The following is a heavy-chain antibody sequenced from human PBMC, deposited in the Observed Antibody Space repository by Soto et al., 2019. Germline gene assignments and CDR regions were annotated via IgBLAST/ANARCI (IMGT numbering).Heavy chain of an antibody. CDR3: ARFQYTVVTPFDL. V-gene: IGHV4-59*01. CDR1: GGSLTNYF. D-gene: IGHD2-21*02. Sequence: QVQLQESGPGLVEPSETLSLTCTVSGGSLTNYFWTWIRQSPGKGLEWIAYIRYSGKTDYNPSLKSRVTISLDTPKNQFSLKLTSVTAEYTAMYYCARFQYTVVTPFDLWGQGTMVIVSS. CDR2: IRYSGKT. J-gene: IGHJ3*01.